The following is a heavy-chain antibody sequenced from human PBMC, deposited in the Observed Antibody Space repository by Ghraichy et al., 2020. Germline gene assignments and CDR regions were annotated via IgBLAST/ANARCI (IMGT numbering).Heavy chain of an antibody. D-gene: IGHD6-6*01. V-gene: IGHV3-21*01. CDR2: ISSSSSYI. J-gene: IGHJ3*02. Sequence: GESLNISCAASGFTFSSYSMNWVRQAPGKGLEWVSSISSSSSYIYYADSVKGRFTISRDNAKNSLYLQMNSLRAEDTAVYYCARDSTPLEDSGYHDAFDIWGQGTMVTVSS. CDR1: GFTFSSYS. CDR3: ARDSTPLEDSGYHDAFDI.